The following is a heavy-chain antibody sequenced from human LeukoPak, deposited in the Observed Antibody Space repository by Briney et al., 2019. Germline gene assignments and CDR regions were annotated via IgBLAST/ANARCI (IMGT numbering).Heavy chain of an antibody. CDR2: IYYSGST. J-gene: IGHJ4*02. Sequence: SETLSLTCTVSGGSISGYYWSWIRQPTGEGLEWIGYIYYSGSTNYNPSLKSRVTISVDTSKNQFSLKLSSVTAADTAVYFCARDGGSGSYYRFDSWGQGTLVTVSS. CDR3: ARDGGSGSYYRFDS. CDR1: GGSISGYY. D-gene: IGHD3-10*01. V-gene: IGHV4-59*01.